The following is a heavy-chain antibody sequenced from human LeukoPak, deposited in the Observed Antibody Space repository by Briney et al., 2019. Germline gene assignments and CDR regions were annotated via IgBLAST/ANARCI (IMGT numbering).Heavy chain of an antibody. V-gene: IGHV1-2*02. CDR3: ARQSGTYWGLDY. D-gene: IGHD1-26*01. J-gene: IGHJ4*02. Sequence: GASVKVSCKASGYTFTDYYIHGVRQAPGHGLEWLGWMNVKTGATSSAQKFPGRFTMTRDTSIGTASMEFSSLTSDDTAVYYCARQSGTYWGLDYWGQGTLVTVSS. CDR2: MNVKTGAT. CDR1: GYTFTDYY.